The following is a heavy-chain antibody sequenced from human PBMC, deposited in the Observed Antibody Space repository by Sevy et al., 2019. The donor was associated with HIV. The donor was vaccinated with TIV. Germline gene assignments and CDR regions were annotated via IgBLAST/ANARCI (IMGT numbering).Heavy chain of an antibody. Sequence: GGSLRLSCAASGFTFSSYSMNWVRQAPGKGLEWVSSISSSSSYIYYADSVKGRFTISRDNAKNSLYLQMNSLRAEDTAVYYCARDDSVNDLYDFWSGPFDYWGQGTLVTVSS. CDR3: ARDDSVNDLYDFWSGPFDY. CDR2: ISSSSSYI. J-gene: IGHJ4*02. V-gene: IGHV3-21*01. D-gene: IGHD3-3*01. CDR1: GFTFSSYS.